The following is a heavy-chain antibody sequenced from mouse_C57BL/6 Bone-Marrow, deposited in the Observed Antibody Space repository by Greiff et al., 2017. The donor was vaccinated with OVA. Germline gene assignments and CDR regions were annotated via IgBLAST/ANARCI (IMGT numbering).Heavy chain of an antibody. J-gene: IGHJ1*03. CDR1: GYTFTEYS. CDR2: FYPGSGGI. D-gene: IGHD2-4*01. V-gene: IGHV1-62-2*01. Sequence: QVQLQQSGAELVKPGASVKLSCKASGYTFTEYSIHWVKQRPGQGLEWIGWFYPGSGGIQYNENFKDKATLTVENSSSTDYVELSRLTSKDTAVYFVARHAYYDYDGYIGVWGTGTTVTVSS. CDR3: ARHAYYDYDGYIGV.